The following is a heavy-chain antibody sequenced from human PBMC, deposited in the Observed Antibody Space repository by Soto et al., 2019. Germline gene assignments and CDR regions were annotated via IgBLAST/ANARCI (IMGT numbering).Heavy chain of an antibody. V-gene: IGHV1-46*01. J-gene: IGHJ6*02. CDR3: ARGVDYDVLTGPKYYGMDV. D-gene: IGHD3-9*01. Sequence: ASVKVSCKSSGYTFTNYYMHWVRQAPGQGLEWLGIINPVGGTTSYAQEFQGRVTLTRDTSTSTVYLEMSSLTSEDTAVYFCARGVDYDVLTGPKYYGMDVWGQGTTVTVSS. CDR1: GYTFTNYY. CDR2: INPVGGTT.